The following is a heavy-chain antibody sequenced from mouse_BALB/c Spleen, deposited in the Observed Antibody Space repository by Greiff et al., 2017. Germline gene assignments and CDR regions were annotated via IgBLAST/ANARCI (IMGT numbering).Heavy chain of an antibody. J-gene: IGHJ1*01. V-gene: IGHV14-3*02. CDR1: GFNIKDTY. CDR3: ATYGYFDV. CDR2: IDPANGNT. Sequence: VQLKESGAELVKPGASVKLSCTASGFNIKDTYMHWVKQRPEQGLEWIGRIDPANGNTKYDPKFQGKATITADTSSNTAYLQLSSLTSEDTAVYYCATYGYFDVWGAGTTVTVSS. D-gene: IGHD1-1*02.